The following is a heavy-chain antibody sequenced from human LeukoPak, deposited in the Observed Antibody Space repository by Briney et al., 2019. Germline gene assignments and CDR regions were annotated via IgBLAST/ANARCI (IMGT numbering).Heavy chain of an antibody. Sequence: GRSLRLSCAASGFTFSNYWMSWVRQAPGKGLEWVANIRKDGNDEYYVDSVKGRFTISRDNAKNSLYLQMNSLRAEDTAVYYCAGLDTIMVRDAGYWGQGTLVIVSS. D-gene: IGHD5-18*01. CDR2: IRKDGNDE. V-gene: IGHV3-7*01. J-gene: IGHJ4*02. CDR3: AGLDTIMVRDAGY. CDR1: GFTFSNYW.